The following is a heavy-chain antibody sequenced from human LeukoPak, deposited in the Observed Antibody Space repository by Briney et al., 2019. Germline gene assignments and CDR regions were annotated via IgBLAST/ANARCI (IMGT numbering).Heavy chain of an antibody. J-gene: IGHJ6*02. CDR2: ISYDGSNK. V-gene: IGHV3-30*04. CDR1: GFTFSSYA. Sequence: PGGSLRLSCAASGFTFSSYAMHWVRQAPGKGLEWVAVISYDGSNKYYADSVKGRFTISRDNSKNTLYLQMNSLRAEDTAVYYCARGGTHYYYYYGMDVWGQGTTVTVSS. CDR3: ARGGTHYYYYYGMDV. D-gene: IGHD3-16*01.